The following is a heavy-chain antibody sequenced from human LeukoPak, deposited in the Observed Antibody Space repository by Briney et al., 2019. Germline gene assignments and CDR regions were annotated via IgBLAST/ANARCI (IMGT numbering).Heavy chain of an antibody. D-gene: IGHD3-10*01. CDR3: ARDQRPMVRGGHDAFDI. V-gene: IGHV3-48*03. CDR2: ISSSGSTI. CDR1: GFTFSSYE. Sequence: GGSLRLSCAASGFTFSSYEMNWVRQAPGKGLEWVSYISSSGSTIYYADSVKGRFTISRDNAKNSLYLQMNSLRAEDTAVYYCARDQRPMVRGGHDAFDIWGQGTMVTVSS. J-gene: IGHJ3*02.